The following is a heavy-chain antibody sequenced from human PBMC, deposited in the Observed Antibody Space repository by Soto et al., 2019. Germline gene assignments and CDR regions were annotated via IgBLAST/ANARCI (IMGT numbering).Heavy chain of an antibody. CDR2: IWYDGSNK. CDR1: GFTFSSYG. CDR3: AREGTGPAGVSSSWYFEL. V-gene: IGHV3-33*01. Sequence: QVQLVESGGGVVQPGRSLRLSCAASGFTFSSYGMHWVRQAPGKGLEWVAVIWYDGSNKYYADSVKGRFTISRDNSKNTLYLQMNSLRAEATAVYYCAREGTGPAGVSSSWYFELWGRGTLVTVSS. J-gene: IGHJ2*01. D-gene: IGHD2-15*01.